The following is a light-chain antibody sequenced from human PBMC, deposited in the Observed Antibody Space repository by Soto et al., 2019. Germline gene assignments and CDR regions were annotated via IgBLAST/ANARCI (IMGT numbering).Light chain of an antibody. CDR1: SSDVGGYNY. J-gene: IGLJ1*01. CDR2: DVS. Sequence: QSVLTQPASLSGSPGQSSTISCTGTSSDVGGYNYVSWYQQHPGKAPKLMIYDVSNRPSGVSNRFSGSKSGNTASLTISGLQAEDEADYYCSSYTSSSTLEVFGTGTKVTVL. V-gene: IGLV2-14*01. CDR3: SSYTSSSTLEV.